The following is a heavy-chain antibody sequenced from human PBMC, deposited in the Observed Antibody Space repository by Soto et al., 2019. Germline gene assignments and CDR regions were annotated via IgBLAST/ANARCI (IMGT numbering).Heavy chain of an antibody. CDR1: GFTFSSYA. Sequence: EVQLLESGGGLVQPGGSLRLSCAASGFTFSSYAMSWVRQAPGKGLEWVSAISGSGGSTYYADSVKGRFTMSRDNAKKMLYLQINSTGSEDTAVYYCSKEPHHAFDFWGQGTMVTVSS. V-gene: IGHV3-23*01. CDR3: SKEPHHAFDF. CDR2: ISGSGGST. J-gene: IGHJ3*01.